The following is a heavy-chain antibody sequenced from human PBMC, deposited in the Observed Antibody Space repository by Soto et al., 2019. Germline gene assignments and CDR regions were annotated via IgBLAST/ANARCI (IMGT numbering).Heavy chain of an antibody. CDR2: INPILSMS. CDR3: ASRYGSGYRAFDY. CDR1: GDTFTFYS. Sequence: QVQLVQSGAEVKKPGSSVRVSCKASGDTFTFYSINWVRQAPGLALEWMGRINPILSMSNYAQRFQGRVTMTEDKSTGTAYMELSSLRSEDTAMYYCASRYGSGYRAFDYWGQGALVTVSS. D-gene: IGHD3-10*01. J-gene: IGHJ4*02. V-gene: IGHV1-69*02.